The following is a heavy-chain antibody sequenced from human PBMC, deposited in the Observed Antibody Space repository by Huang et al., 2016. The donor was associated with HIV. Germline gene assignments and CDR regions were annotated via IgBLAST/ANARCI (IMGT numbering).Heavy chain of an antibody. CDR1: GFTFSSFG. D-gene: IGHD3-10*01. Sequence: QVQLVESGGGVVQPGRSLRLSCRASGFTFSSFGFTWVRQAPGKGLEWVAFVSYDGSNKYYTDSGKGRFTISRDNSKNTLYLQMNSLRAGDTAVYYCAKDRRLVWFGHLLYPDSWGQGTLVTVSS. V-gene: IGHV3-30*18. J-gene: IGHJ5*01. CDR3: AKDRRLVWFGHLLYPDS. CDR2: VSYDGSNK.